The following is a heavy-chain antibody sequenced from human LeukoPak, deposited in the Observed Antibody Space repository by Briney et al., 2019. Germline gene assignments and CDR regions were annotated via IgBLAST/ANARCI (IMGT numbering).Heavy chain of an antibody. J-gene: IGHJ3*02. Sequence: SETLSLTCTVSGGSIGSTNYYWGWIRQPPGKGLEWIANIYYSGSTYYNPSLKSRVTISVDTSKNQFSLKLSSVTAEDTAVYHCARVDYGDYVAAVDIWGQGTMVTVFS. CDR1: GGSIGSTNYY. CDR2: IYYSGST. CDR3: ARVDYGDYVAAVDI. V-gene: IGHV4-39*07. D-gene: IGHD4-17*01.